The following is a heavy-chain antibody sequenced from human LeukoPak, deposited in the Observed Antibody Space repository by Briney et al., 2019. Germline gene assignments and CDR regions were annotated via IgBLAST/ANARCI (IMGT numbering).Heavy chain of an antibody. CDR1: GYTFTSYD. J-gene: IGHJ4*02. Sequence: ASVKVSCKASGYTFTSYDFNWLRQATGQGPEWMGWMNPNSGATGYAQKFQGRVTMTRSASINTAYMELTNLRSEDTAVYYCARDLFWGLGGDYWGQGTLVTVSS. D-gene: IGHD3-16*01. CDR2: MNPNSGAT. CDR3: ARDLFWGLGGDY. V-gene: IGHV1-8*01.